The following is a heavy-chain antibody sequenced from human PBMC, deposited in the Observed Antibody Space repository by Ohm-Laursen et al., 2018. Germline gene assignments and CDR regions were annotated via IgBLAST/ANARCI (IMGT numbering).Heavy chain of an antibody. CDR3: IHISATGVY. V-gene: IGHV3-15*01. J-gene: IGHJ4*02. D-gene: IGHD6-13*01. CDR1: GFTFINAW. Sequence: SLRVSCTPFGFTFINAWMNWFRQAPGMGLEWVGRIKSKTDGGTTDYATPVKSRFTISRDDSKNTLYLQMNSLKTEDTAVYYCIHISATGVYWGQGTLVTVSS. CDR2: IKSKTDGGTT.